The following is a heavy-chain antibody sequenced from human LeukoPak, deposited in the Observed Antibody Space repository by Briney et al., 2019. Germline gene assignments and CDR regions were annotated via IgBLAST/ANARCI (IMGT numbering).Heavy chain of an antibody. Sequence: PSETLSLTCTVSGDSITTDDWSWIRQPPAQGLELMGYISYIGSTKYNPSLKIQVTISVDTAKNQFSLTLRSVTATAPAVDYCAREEAQHYYRGAVYSSVSRFDPWGEGTLVTVSS. D-gene: IGHD3-10*01. CDR1: GDSITTDD. CDR2: ISYIGST. V-gene: IGHV4-59*01. J-gene: IGHJ5*02. CDR3: AREEAQHYYRGAVYSSVSRFDP.